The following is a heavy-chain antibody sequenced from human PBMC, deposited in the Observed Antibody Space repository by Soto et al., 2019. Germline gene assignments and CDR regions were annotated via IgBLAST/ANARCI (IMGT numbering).Heavy chain of an antibody. J-gene: IGHJ4*02. V-gene: IGHV3-74*01. CDR1: GFTFSRYW. CDR2: IKSDGSST. CDR3: ARDHHQYSGYDYADY. D-gene: IGHD5-12*01. Sequence: GGSLRLSCAASGFTFSRYWMHWVRQAPGKGLVWVSRIKSDGSSTNYADSVKGRFTISRDNSKNTLYLQMNSLRGDDTAVYYFARDHHQYSGYDYADYWGQGT.